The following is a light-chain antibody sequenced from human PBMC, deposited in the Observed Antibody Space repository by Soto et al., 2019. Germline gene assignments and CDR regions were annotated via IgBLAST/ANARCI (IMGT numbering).Light chain of an antibody. CDR2: GVT. CDR3: GSFTADRIYV. V-gene: IGLV2-14*03. CDR1: HNDIGTYDY. J-gene: IGLJ1*01. Sequence: QSALTQPTSVSGSPGQSITISCTGNHNDIGTYDYVSWYQQHPGRAPRLLIYGVTTRPSGISDRFSASKSGLTASLTISGLHPEDEADYYGGSFTADRIYVFGPGTKLTVL.